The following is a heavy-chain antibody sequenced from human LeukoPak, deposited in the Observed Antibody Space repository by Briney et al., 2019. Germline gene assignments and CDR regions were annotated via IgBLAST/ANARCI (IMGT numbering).Heavy chain of an antibody. CDR3: ARVGGNSESYGWFGP. J-gene: IGHJ5*02. Sequence: SETLSLTCSVSGGSIGGYYWSWIRQSAGKGLEWIGHIYSTGTNNYNPSLRSRVTLSVDTSKSQFSLKLRSVTAADTAVYYCARVGGNSESYGWFGPWGQGSLVTVSS. CDR2: IYSTGTN. D-gene: IGHD4-23*01. CDR1: GGSIGGYY. V-gene: IGHV4-4*07.